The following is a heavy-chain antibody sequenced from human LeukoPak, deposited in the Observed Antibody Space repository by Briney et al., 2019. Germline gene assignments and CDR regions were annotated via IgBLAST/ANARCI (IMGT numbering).Heavy chain of an antibody. CDR2: IFYSGST. CDR3: ARTDSRVLDAFDV. CDR1: GGSISSSSYY. Sequence: SETLSLTCTVSGGSISSSSYYWGWIRQPPGQGLEWIGSIFYSGSTYYTPSLKRRVTISVDTSKNQFSLKLSSVTAADTAVYYCARTDSRVLDAFDVWGQGTMVTVFS. V-gene: IGHV4-39*07. J-gene: IGHJ3*01. D-gene: IGHD3-22*01.